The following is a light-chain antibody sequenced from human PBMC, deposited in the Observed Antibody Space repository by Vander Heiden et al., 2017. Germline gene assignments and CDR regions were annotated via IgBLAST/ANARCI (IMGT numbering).Light chain of an antibody. CDR2: AAS. CDR1: QGIRND. CDR3: LQDYNYPWT. V-gene: IGKV1-6*01. J-gene: IGKJ1*01. Sequence: AIQMTQSPSSLSASVGDRVTITCRANQGIRNDLGWYQQKPGKAPNLLIYAASSLQSGVPSRFSGRGFGTDFNLTISRLQPEDFATYYCLQDYNYPWTFGQGTKVDIK.